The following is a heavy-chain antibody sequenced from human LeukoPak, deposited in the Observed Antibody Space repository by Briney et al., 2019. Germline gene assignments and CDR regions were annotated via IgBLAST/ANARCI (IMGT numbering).Heavy chain of an antibody. J-gene: IGHJ4*02. CDR3: ARHLYGDLPDY. V-gene: IGHV4-39*01. CDR1: GVSISSYY. CDR2: IYYSGST. D-gene: IGHD4-17*01. Sequence: SETLSLTCTVSGVSISSYYWSWIRQPPGKGLEWIGSIYYSGSTYYNPSLKSRVTISVDTSKNQFSLKLSSVTAADTAVYYCARHLYGDLPDYWGQGTLVTVSS.